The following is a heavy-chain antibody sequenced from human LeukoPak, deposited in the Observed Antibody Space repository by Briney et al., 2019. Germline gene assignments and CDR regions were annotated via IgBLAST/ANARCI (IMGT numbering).Heavy chain of an antibody. CDR3: VLSLGAAASPSFDY. Sequence: SQTLSLTCTVSGGSISSGGYYWSWIRQPPGKGLEWIGYIYHSGSTYYNPSLKSRVTISVDRSKNQFSLKLSSVTAADTAVYYCVLSLGAAASPSFDYWGQGTLVTVSS. V-gene: IGHV4-30-2*01. CDR2: IYHSGST. CDR1: GGSISSGGYY. J-gene: IGHJ4*02. D-gene: IGHD6-13*01.